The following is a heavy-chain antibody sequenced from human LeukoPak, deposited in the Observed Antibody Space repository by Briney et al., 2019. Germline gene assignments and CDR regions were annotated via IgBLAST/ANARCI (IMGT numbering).Heavy chain of an antibody. CDR1: GFTFSTYW. CDR2: IKQDGSEK. V-gene: IGHV3-7*01. D-gene: IGHD5-18*01. Sequence: GGSLRLSCAASGFTFSTYWMSWVRQAPGKGLEWVANIKQDGSEKYYLDSVKGRFTISRDNAKNSLYLQMNSLRVEDTAVYYCTREQQLWLFWGQGTLVTVSS. J-gene: IGHJ4*02. CDR3: TREQQLWLF.